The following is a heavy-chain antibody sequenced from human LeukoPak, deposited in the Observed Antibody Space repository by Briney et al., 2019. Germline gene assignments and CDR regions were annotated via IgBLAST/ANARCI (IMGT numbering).Heavy chain of an antibody. CDR2: IIPIFGTA. CDR1: GGTFSSYA. J-gene: IGHJ3*02. Sequence: GASVKVSRKASGGTFSSYAISWVRQAPGQGLEWMGGIIPIFGTANYAQKFQGRVTITADESTSTAYMELSSLRSEDTAVYYCASHSGSHRADAFDIWGQGTMVTVSS. CDR3: ASHSGSHRADAFDI. D-gene: IGHD1-26*01. V-gene: IGHV1-69*13.